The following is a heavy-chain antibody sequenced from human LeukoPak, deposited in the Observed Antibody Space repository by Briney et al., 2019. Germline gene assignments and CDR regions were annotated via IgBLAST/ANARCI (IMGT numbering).Heavy chain of an antibody. Sequence: SETLSLTCTVSGGSISSYYWNWIRRPAGKGLEWIGRIYTSGSTNYNPSLKSRVTMSVDTSKNQFPLKLSSVTAADTAVYYCARESSSWPRHFDYWGQGTLVTVSS. D-gene: IGHD6-13*01. CDR1: GGSISSYY. V-gene: IGHV4-4*07. CDR2: IYTSGST. J-gene: IGHJ4*02. CDR3: ARESSSWPRHFDY.